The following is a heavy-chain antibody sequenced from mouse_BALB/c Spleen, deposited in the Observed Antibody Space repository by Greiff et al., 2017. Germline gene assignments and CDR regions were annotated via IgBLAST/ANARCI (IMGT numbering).Heavy chain of an antibody. J-gene: IGHJ2*01. CDR2: ISSGSSTI. CDR1: GFTFSSFG. Sequence: EVMLVESGGGLVQPGGSRKLSCAASGFTFSSFGMHWVRQAPEKGLEWVAYISSGSSTIYYADTVKGRFTISCDNPKNTLFLQMTSLRSEDTAMYYCARSDGYYFYYFDDWGQGTTLTVSS. V-gene: IGHV5-17*02. D-gene: IGHD2-3*01. CDR3: ARSDGYYFYYFDD.